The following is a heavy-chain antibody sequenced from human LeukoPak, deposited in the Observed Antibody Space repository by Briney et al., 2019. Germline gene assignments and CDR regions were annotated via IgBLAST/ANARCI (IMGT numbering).Heavy chain of an antibody. CDR2: IYYSGGI. CDR1: GYSISSSNW. D-gene: IGHD3-10*01. V-gene: IGHV4-28*05. Sequence: PSETLSLTRAVSGYSISSSNWWGWIRQPPGKGLEWIGYIYYSGGIYYNPSLKSRVTMSVDTSKNQFCLNQSSVTAVDTAVYYCARVMGGGDSSYFAYWGQGSLVTVSS. J-gene: IGHJ4*02. CDR3: ARVMGGGDSSYFAY.